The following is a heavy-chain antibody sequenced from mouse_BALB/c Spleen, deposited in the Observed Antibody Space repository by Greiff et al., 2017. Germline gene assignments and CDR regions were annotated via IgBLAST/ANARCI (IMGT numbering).Heavy chain of an antibody. Sequence: QVQLQQSAAELARPGASVKMSCKASGYTFTSYTMHWVKQRPGQGLEWIGYINPSSGYTEYNQKFKDKTTLTADKSSSTAYMQLSSLTSEDSAVYYCARSTYDYAMDYWGQGTSVTVSS. D-gene: IGHD2-3*01. CDR3: ARSTYDYAMDY. J-gene: IGHJ4*01. CDR2: INPSSGYT. V-gene: IGHV1-4*02. CDR1: GYTFTSYT.